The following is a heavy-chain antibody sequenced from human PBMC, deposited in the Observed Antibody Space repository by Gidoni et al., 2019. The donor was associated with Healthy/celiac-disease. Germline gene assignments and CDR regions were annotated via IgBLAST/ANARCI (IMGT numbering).Heavy chain of an antibody. CDR3: ARLSDYGDYGGDV. D-gene: IGHD4-17*01. CDR1: GYSFTSYW. J-gene: IGHJ6*02. Sequence: EVKLVQSGAEVQMPGASMKISCRGSGYSFTSYWIGWVRQLPGKGLEWMGISYPGYSDTRYSPSFQGQVTISADKSISTAYLQWSSLKASDTAMYYCARLSDYGDYGGDVWGQGTTVTVSS. CDR2: SYPGYSDT. V-gene: IGHV5-51*01.